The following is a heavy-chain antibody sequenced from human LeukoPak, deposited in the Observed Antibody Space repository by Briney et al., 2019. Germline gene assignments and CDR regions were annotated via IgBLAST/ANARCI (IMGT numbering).Heavy chain of an antibody. D-gene: IGHD3-10*01. CDR2: IYYSGST. CDR1: GGSISSFTYY. CDR3: ARHRGEFGGNPPNIDY. Sequence: SETLSLTCSVSGGSISSFTYYWAWIRQPPGKGLEWIGSIYYSGSTYYNASLKSRVTISIDTSKNQFSLRLTSVTAADTAVYYCARHRGEFGGNPPNIDYWGQGTLVTVSS. J-gene: IGHJ4*02. V-gene: IGHV4-39*01.